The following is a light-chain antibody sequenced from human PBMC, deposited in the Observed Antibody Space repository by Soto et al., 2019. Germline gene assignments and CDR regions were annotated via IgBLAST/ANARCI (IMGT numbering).Light chain of an antibody. CDR2: SNN. CDR1: SSNIGSNT. J-gene: IGLJ1*01. Sequence: QSVLTQPPSASGTPGQRVTISCSGSSSNIGSNTVNWYQQLPGTAPKLLIYSNNQRPSGVPDRFSGSRSGTSASLAISGLQSEDEADYNCAAWNDSLNGPNYVFRTGTKVTVL. V-gene: IGLV1-44*01. CDR3: AAWNDSLNGPNYV.